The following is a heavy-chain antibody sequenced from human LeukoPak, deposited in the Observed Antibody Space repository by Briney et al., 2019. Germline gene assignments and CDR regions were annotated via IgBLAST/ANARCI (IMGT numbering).Heavy chain of an antibody. D-gene: IGHD2-2*01. J-gene: IGHJ4*02. CDR1: GASFSGYY. V-gene: IGHV4-34*01. CDR2: INHSGST. Sequence: SETLSLTCTVYGASFSGYYWTWVRQPPGKGLEWIGEINHSGSTNYNPSLKSRVTISVDTSKNQFSLKLSSVTAADTAVYYCARGRGYCSSTSCYFSGIPARGYFDYWGQGTLVTVSS. CDR3: ARGRGYCSSTSCYFSGIPARGYFDY.